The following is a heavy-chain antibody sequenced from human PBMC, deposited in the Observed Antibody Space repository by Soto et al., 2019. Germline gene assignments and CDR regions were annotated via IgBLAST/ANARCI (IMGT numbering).Heavy chain of an antibody. CDR1: GGSISSSNW. CDR2: IYRSGST. J-gene: IGHJ5*02. Sequence: SETLSLTCAVSGGSISSSNWWSWVRQPPGKGLEWIGEIYRSGSTNYNPSLKSRVTISVDKSKNQFSLKLSSVTAADTAVYYCARRYCSSTSCYNWFDPWGQGTLVTVSS. V-gene: IGHV4-4*02. D-gene: IGHD2-2*01. CDR3: ARRYCSSTSCYNWFDP.